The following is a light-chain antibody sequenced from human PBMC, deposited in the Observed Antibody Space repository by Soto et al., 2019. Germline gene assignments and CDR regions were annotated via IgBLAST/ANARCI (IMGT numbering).Light chain of an antibody. CDR2: GAS. Sequence: EIVLTQSPGTLSLSPGGRATLSCRASQSVSSSYLAWYQQKPGQAPRLLIYGASSRATGIPDRFSGSGSGTDFTLTISRLEPEDFAVYYCQQYGSSLRTFGQGTKVDIK. CDR3: QQYGSSLRT. CDR1: QSVSSSY. V-gene: IGKV3-20*01. J-gene: IGKJ1*01.